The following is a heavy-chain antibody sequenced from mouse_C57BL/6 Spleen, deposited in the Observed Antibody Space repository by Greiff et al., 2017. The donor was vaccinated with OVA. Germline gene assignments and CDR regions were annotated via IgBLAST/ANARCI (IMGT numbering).Heavy chain of an antibody. Sequence: EVQLVESGPGLAKPSQTLSLTCSVTGYSITSDYWNWIRKFPGNKLEYMGYISYSGSTYYNPSLKSRISITRDTSKNQYYLQLNSVTTEDTATYYCARSHYYGSSSYWYFDVWGTGTTVTVSS. CDR1: GYSITSDY. CDR3: ARSHYYGSSSYWYFDV. CDR2: ISYSGST. J-gene: IGHJ1*03. D-gene: IGHD1-1*01. V-gene: IGHV3-8*01.